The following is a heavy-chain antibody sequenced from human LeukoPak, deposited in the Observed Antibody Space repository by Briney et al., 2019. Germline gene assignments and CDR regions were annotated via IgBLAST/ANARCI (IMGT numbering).Heavy chain of an antibody. D-gene: IGHD3-10*02. J-gene: IGHJ4*02. CDR1: GGSFSGYY. Sequence: PSETLSLTCAVYGGSFSGYYWSWIRQPPGKGLEWIGRIYTSGSTNYNPSLKSRVTMSVDTSKDQFSLKLSSVTAADTAVYYCACSEGYWGQGTLVTVSS. V-gene: IGHV4-59*10. CDR2: IYTSGST. CDR3: ACSEGY.